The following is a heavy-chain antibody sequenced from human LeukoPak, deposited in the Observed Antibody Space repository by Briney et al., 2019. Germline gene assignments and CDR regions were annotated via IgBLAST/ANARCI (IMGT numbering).Heavy chain of an antibody. CDR2: IYHSGST. V-gene: IGHV4-38-2*02. CDR3: ARNRIDSSGYYFDY. CDR1: GYSISSGYY. Sequence: PSETLSLTCTASGYSISSGYYWGWIRQPPGKGLEWIGSIYHSGSTYYNPSLKSRVTISVDTSKNQFSLKLSSVTAADTAVYYCARNRIDSSGYYFDYWGQGTLVTVSS. J-gene: IGHJ4*02. D-gene: IGHD3-22*01.